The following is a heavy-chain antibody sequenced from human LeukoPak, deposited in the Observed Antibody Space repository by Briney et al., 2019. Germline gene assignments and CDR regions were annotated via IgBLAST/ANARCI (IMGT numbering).Heavy chain of an antibody. CDR3: ARVVAGALVAFDI. J-gene: IGHJ3*02. CDR1: GGSISSYY. CDR2: IYYSGST. V-gene: IGHV4-59*08. Sequence: SETLSLTCTVSGGSISSYYWSWIRQPPGKGLEWIGYIYYSGSTNYNRSLKSRVTISVDTSKNQFSLKLSSVTAADTAVYYCARVVAGALVAFDIWGQGTMVTVSS. D-gene: IGHD2-15*01.